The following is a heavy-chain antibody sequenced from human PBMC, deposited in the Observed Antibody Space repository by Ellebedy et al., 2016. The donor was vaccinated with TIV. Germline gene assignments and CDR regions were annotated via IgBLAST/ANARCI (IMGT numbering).Heavy chain of an antibody. CDR2: INHSGST. D-gene: IGHD6-6*01. J-gene: IGHJ4*02. V-gene: IGHV4-34*01. CDR3: AKSLHYSSSSFFDF. CDR1: GGSFSEYT. Sequence: SETLSLTXAVYGGSFSEYTWTWIRKSPGKGLEWIGEINHSGSTYYNPSLKSRVTISVDTSKNQFSLKLSSVTAADTAVYYCAKSLHYSSSSFFDFWGQGTLVTVSS.